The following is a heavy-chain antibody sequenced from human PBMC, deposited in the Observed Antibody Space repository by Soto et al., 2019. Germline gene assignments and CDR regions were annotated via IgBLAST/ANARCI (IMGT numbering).Heavy chain of an antibody. CDR2: INPNSGGT. J-gene: IGHJ4*02. CDR1: GYTFTGYY. D-gene: IGHD3-16*02. V-gene: IGHV1-2*04. Sequence: QVQLVQSGAEVKKPGASVKVSCKASGYTFTGYYMHWVRQAPGQGLEWMGWINPNSGGTNYAQTLQGWVTMTRDTAISTAYMELSRLRSDDTAVYYCARASTYYDYIWGSYRKTERSYFDYWGQGTLVTFSS. CDR3: ARASTYYDYIWGSYRKTERSYFDY.